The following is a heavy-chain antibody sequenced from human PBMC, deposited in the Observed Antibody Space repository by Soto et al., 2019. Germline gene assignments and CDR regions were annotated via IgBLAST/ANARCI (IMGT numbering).Heavy chain of an antibody. D-gene: IGHD3-22*01. CDR3: AREIKWYYYDSSGYYTAQEGLDY. Sequence: GGSLRLSCAASGFTFSSYGMHWVRQAPGKGLEWVAVIWYDGSNKYYADSVKGRFTISRDNSKNTLYLQMNSLRAEDTAVYYCAREIKWYYYDSSGYYTAQEGLDYWGQGTLVTVSS. J-gene: IGHJ4*02. CDR2: IWYDGSNK. CDR1: GFTFSSYG. V-gene: IGHV3-33*01.